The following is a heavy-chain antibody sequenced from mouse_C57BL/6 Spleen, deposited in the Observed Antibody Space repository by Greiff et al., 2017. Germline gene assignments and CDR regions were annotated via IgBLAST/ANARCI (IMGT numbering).Heavy chain of an antibody. CDR3: ARTGTMYYDGYYEFAY. CDR2: FHPYNDDT. J-gene: IGHJ3*01. Sequence: QVQLQQSGAELVKPGASVKMSCKASGYTFPTYPIEWMKQNHGKSLEWIGNFHPYNDDTKYNEKFKGKATLTVEKSSSTVYLELSRLTSDDSAVYYCARTGTMYYDGYYEFAYWGQGTLVTVSA. D-gene: IGHD2-3*01. V-gene: IGHV1-47*01. CDR1: GYTFPTYP.